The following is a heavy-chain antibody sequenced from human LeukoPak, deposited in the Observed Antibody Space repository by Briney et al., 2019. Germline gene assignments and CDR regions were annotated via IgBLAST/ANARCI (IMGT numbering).Heavy chain of an antibody. V-gene: IGHV3-23*01. D-gene: IGHD3-10*01. Sequence: GGSLRLSCAASGFTFSSYAMSWVRQAPGKGLEWVSAISGSGGSTYYTDSVKGRFTISRDNSKNTLYLQMNSLRAEDTAVYYCAKESQWFGESPSLYYFDYWGQGTLVTVSS. CDR3: AKESQWFGESPSLYYFDY. CDR1: GFTFSSYA. CDR2: ISGSGGST. J-gene: IGHJ4*02.